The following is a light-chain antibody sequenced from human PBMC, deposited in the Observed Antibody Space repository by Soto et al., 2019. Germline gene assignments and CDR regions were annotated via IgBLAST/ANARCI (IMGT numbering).Light chain of an antibody. J-gene: IGKJ1*01. V-gene: IGKV3-20*01. CDR1: QSVSISQ. CDR3: QQYGSSPPT. Sequence: EIVLTQSPGTLSLAPGERATLSCRASQSVSISQLAWYQQKPGQAPRLLISGASNRATGIPDRFSGSGSGTDFTLTISRLEPEDFAVYYCQQYGSSPPTFGQGTKVEIK. CDR2: GAS.